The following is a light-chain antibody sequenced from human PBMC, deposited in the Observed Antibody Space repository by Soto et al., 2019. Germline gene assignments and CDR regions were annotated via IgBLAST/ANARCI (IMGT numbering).Light chain of an antibody. CDR2: GAS. CDR1: QSVSSSY. CDR3: QQYGSSPNT. V-gene: IGKV3-20*01. Sequence: EIVLTQSPGTLSLSPGERATLSCRASQSVSSSYLAWYQQKPGQAPRLLIYGASSMATGIPDRFSGSGSGTDFTLTISRLEPEDFAVYYCQQYGSSPNTFGQGNKLEIK. J-gene: IGKJ2*01.